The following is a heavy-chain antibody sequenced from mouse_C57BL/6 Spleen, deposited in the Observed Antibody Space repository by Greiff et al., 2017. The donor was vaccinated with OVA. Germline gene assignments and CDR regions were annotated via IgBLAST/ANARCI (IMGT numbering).Heavy chain of an antibody. J-gene: IGHJ2*01. CDR3: ARRHDGSLYYFDY. CDR2: IYPRDGST. D-gene: IGHD1-1*01. CDR1: GYTFTSYD. V-gene: IGHV1-85*01. Sequence: QVQLKQSGPELVKPGASVKLSCKASGYTFTSYDINWVKQRPGQGLEWIGWIYPRDGSTKHNEKFKGKATLTVDTSSSTADMELHSLTSEDAAVYFGARRHDGSLYYFDYGGQGTTLTVSS.